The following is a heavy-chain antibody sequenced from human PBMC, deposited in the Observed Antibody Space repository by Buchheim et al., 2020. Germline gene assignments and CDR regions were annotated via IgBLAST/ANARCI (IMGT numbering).Heavy chain of an antibody. CDR3: ARGPDILSYYFDY. Sequence: QVQLVESGGGVVQPGRSLRLSCAASGFSFNTSGMHWVRQTPGKGLDWVAVIWYDGSNKYYADSVEGRFTISRDNSKNTLYLQMDSLRAEDTAVYYCARGPDILSYYFDYWGQGT. CDR1: GFSFNTSG. J-gene: IGHJ4*02. CDR2: IWYDGSNK. V-gene: IGHV3-33*01. D-gene: IGHD2-15*01.